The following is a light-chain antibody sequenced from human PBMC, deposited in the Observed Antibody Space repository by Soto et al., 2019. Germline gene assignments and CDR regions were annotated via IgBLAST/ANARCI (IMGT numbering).Light chain of an antibody. CDR3: SSYTSATTYV. J-gene: IGLJ1*01. CDR1: SSDVGAYNY. Sequence: QSALTQPASVSGSPGQASTISCTGTSSDVGAYNYDSWYQQYPGEAPKVIIYDVSHRPAGVSNRFSGSKSGNTASLTISGLQTQDEADYYCSSYTSATTYVFGTGTQLTVL. CDR2: DVS. V-gene: IGLV2-14*01.